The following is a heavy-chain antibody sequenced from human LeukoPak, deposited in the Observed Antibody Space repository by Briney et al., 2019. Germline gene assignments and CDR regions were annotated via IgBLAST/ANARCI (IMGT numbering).Heavy chain of an antibody. D-gene: IGHD3-16*01. CDR2: ISGSGGST. V-gene: IGHV3-23*01. J-gene: IGHJ4*02. CDR1: GFTFSSYA. Sequence: GGSLRLSCAASGFTFSSYAMSWVRQAPGKGLEWVSAISGSGGSTYYADSVKGRSTISRDNSKNTLYLQMNSLRAEDTAVYYCAKKLGGYVFYYFDYWGQGTLVTVSS. CDR3: AKKLGGYVFYYFDY.